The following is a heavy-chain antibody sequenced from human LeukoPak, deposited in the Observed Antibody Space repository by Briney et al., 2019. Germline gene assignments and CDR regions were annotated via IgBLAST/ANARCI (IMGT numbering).Heavy chain of an antibody. V-gene: IGHV4-30-2*01. J-gene: IGHJ3*02. CDR3: ARGYFSSTSFYEDAFDM. CDR1: GAFISSGGFY. D-gene: IGHD2-2*01. Sequence: PSETLSLTCTVSGAFISSGGFYWSWLRQPPGKGLEWIGYIYHSGKAYYNPSLESRVTISVDRSKNHFSLNLNSVTAADTAVYYCARGYFSSTSFYEDAFDMWGQGTMVTVSS. CDR2: IYHSGKA.